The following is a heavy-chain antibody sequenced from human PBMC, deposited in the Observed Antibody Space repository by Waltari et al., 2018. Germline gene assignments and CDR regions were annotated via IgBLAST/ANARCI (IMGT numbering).Heavy chain of an antibody. Sequence: QVQLVQSGAEVKKPGASVKVSCKASGYTFTGYYMHWVRQAPGQGLEWMGWINPNSGGTNYAQKFQGRVTMTRDTSISTAYMELSRLRSDDTAVYYCARVRGYSYGRDAFDIWGQGTMVTVSS. V-gene: IGHV1-2*02. CDR2: INPNSGGT. CDR3: ARVRGYSYGRDAFDI. D-gene: IGHD5-18*01. J-gene: IGHJ3*02. CDR1: GYTFTGYY.